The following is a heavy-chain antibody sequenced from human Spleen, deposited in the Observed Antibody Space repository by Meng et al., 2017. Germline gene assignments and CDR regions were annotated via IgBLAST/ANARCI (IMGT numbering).Heavy chain of an antibody. V-gene: IGHV4-34*01. J-gene: IGHJ4*02. CDR3: ARGPTTMAHDFDY. CDR2: INHSGST. CDR1: WWVFRYFY. D-gene: IGHD4-11*01. Sequence: GQLTQGGGGLLKPSGTLTLPRVVSWWVFRYFYLDRIPSAPGKGLEWIGEINHSGSTNYNPSLESRATISVDTSQNNLSLKLSSVTAADSAVYYCARGPTTMAHDFDYWGQGTLVTVSS.